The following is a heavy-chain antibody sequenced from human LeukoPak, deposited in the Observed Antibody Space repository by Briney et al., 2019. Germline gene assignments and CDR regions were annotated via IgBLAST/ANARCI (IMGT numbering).Heavy chain of an antibody. CDR1: GYSISSGYY. V-gene: IGHV4-38-2*01. J-gene: IGHJ4*02. CDR3: ARVPVGILRFDY. CDR2: IYHSGST. D-gene: IGHD4-17*01. Sequence: SETLSLTCAVSGYSISSGYYWGWIRQPPGKGLEWIGSIYHSGSTYYNPSLKSRVTISVDTSKNQFSLKLSSVTAADTAVYYCARVPVGILRFDYWGQGALVTVSS.